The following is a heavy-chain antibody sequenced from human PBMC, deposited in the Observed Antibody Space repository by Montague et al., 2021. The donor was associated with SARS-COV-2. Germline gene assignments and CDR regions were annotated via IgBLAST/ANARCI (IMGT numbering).Heavy chain of an antibody. CDR2: ITGSGGST. D-gene: IGHD3-3*01. Sequence: SLRLSCAASGFTFRNYAMSWVRQALGKGLEWVSTITGSGGSTYYADSVKGRFTISRDNSKNTLYLQMSSLTAEDTAVYYCANHQGITVFGVIFNWGQGTLVTVSS. CDR1: GFTFRNYA. CDR3: ANHQGITVFGVIFN. J-gene: IGHJ4*02. V-gene: IGHV3-23*01.